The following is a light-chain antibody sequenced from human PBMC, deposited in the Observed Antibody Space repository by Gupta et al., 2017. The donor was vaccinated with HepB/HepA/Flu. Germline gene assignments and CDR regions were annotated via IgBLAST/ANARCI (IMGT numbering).Light chain of an antibody. J-gene: IGLJ2*01. CDR2: GKN. CDR1: SLRSYY. CDR3: NSRDSSGNHLVV. Sequence: SELTHDPAVSVALGQTVRITCLGDSLRSYYASWYQQKPGQAPVLVIYGKNNRPSGIPDRFSGSSSGNTASLTITGAQAEDEADDYCNSRDSSGNHLVVFGGGTKLTVL. V-gene: IGLV3-19*01.